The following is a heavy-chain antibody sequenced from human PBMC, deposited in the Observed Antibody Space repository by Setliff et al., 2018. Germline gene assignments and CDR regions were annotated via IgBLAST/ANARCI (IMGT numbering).Heavy chain of an antibody. J-gene: IGHJ6*03. Sequence: GGSLRLSCAASGFTFSSYGMHWVRQAPGKGLEWVAFIRYDGSNKYYADSVKGRFTISRDNSKNTLYLQMNSLRAEDTAVYCCAFPYYYHYYYMDVWGKETTVTVSS. CDR3: AFPYYYHYYYMDV. CDR1: GFTFSSYG. CDR2: IRYDGSNK. V-gene: IGHV3-30*02.